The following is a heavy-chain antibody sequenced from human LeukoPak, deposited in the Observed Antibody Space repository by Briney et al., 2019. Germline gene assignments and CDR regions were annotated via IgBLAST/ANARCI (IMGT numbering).Heavy chain of an antibody. D-gene: IGHD3-3*02. CDR1: GGSFSGYY. CDR2: INHSGGT. V-gene: IGHV4-34*01. Sequence: SETLSLTCSFYGGSFSGYYWSWVRQPPGKGLEWIGEINHSGGTNYDPSLKSRVTISLDTSKNQFSLKLSSVTAADTAVYCCARGRAFFDWGQGTLVTVSS. J-gene: IGHJ4*02. CDR3: ARGRAFFD.